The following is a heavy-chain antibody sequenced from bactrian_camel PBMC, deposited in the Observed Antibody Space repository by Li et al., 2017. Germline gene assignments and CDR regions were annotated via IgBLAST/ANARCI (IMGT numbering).Heavy chain of an antibody. CDR3: AADCASVVAGTQGRGPFRY. CDR1: RFTYNKYC. V-gene: IGHV3S26*01. CDR2: LDRGGRT. J-gene: IGHJ6*01. Sequence: HVQLVESGGGSVQAGGSLRLSCEYSRFTYNKYCMGWFRQAPGKDREGVAALDRGGRTSYADSVKGRFTISKDNAKNTLYLQMNTLKPEDTAMYFCAADCASVVAGTQGRGPFRYWGQGTQVTVS. D-gene: IGHD6*01.